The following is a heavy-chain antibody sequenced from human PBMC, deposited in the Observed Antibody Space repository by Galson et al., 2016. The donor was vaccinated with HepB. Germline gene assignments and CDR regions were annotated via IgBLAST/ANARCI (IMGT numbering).Heavy chain of an antibody. D-gene: IGHD3-10*01. CDR2: ITGDGGST. J-gene: IGHJ4*02. CDR3: ARVGFGYDY. CDR1: GFTFSAYS. Sequence: SLRLSCAASGFTFSAYSMHWVRQAPGKGLEYVSAITGDGGSTYYADSVKGRFSISRDNSKNTLYLQMGSLRAEDMAVYYCARVGFGYDYWGQGTPVIVSS. V-gene: IGHV3-64*02.